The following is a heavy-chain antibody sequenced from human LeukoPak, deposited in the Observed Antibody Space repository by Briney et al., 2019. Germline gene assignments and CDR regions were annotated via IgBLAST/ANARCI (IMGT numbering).Heavy chain of an antibody. Sequence: GGPLIFSCAASGSTCSSYAMSWLRQAPGKGREGVSAISGSGGSTYYADSVRGRFTISRDNSKNTLYLQMNSLRAEDTAVYYCAKDRGTVTTSAFDIWGQGTMVTVSS. D-gene: IGHD4-17*01. J-gene: IGHJ3*02. CDR2: ISGSGGST. V-gene: IGHV3-23*01. CDR3: AKDRGTVTTSAFDI. CDR1: GSTCSSYA.